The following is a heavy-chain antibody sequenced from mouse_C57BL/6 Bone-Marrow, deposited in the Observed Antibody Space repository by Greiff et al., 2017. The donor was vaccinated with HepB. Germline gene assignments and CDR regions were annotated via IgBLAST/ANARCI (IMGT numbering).Heavy chain of an antibody. V-gene: IGHV1-59*01. D-gene: IGHD2-4*01. CDR3: ARNPPIYYDSDY. CDR2: IDPSDSYT. J-gene: IGHJ2*01. CDR1: GYTFTSYW. Sequence: QVQLQQPGAELVRPGTSVKLSCKASGYTFTSYWMHWVKQRPGQGLEWIGVIDPSDSYTNYNQKFKGKATLTVDTSSSTAYMQLSSLTSEDSAVYYCARNPPIYYDSDYWGQGTTVTVSS.